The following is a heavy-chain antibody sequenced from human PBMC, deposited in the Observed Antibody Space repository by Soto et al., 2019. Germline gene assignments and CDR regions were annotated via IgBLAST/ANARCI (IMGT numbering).Heavy chain of an antibody. CDR3: ATGFKGHTYGHGGEY. Sequence: ASVKVSCKVSGYSLTELSMHWVRQAPGKGLEWMGGFDPEDDETIYAQKFQGRVTMTEDTSTNTAYMELSSLRSEDTAVYFCATGFKGHTYGHGGEYWGQATLVNVSS. D-gene: IGHD3-10*01. CDR1: GYSLTELS. CDR2: FDPEDDET. V-gene: IGHV1-24*01. J-gene: IGHJ4*02.